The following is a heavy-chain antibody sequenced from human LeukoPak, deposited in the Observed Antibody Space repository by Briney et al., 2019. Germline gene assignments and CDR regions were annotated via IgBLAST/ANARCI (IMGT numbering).Heavy chain of an antibody. CDR3: ASDLTRGGIIGSFDY. CDR1: GGSISSGGYY. V-gene: IGHV4-61*02. Sequence: PSETLSLTCTVSGGSISSGGYYWSWIRQPAGKGLEWIGRIYASQYTDYNPSLKSRVTISGDTSKNQFSLNLSSVTAADTAVYYCASDLTRGGIIGSFDYWGQGIPVTVSP. D-gene: IGHD3-10*01. J-gene: IGHJ4*02. CDR2: IYASQYT.